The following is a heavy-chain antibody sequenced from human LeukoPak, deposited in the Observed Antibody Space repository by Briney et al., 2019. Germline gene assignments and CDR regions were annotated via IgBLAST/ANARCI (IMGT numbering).Heavy chain of an antibody. CDR1: GYILTELS. CDR3: ATGLMTTVVTAGYDY. CDR2: FDPEDGET. D-gene: IGHD4-23*01. Sequence: ASVKVSCKVSGYILTELSMHWVRQAPGKGLEWMGGFDPEDGETIYAQKFQGRVTMTEDTSTDTAYMELSSLRSEDTAVYYCATGLMTTVVTAGYDYWGQGTLVTVSS. J-gene: IGHJ4*02. V-gene: IGHV1-24*01.